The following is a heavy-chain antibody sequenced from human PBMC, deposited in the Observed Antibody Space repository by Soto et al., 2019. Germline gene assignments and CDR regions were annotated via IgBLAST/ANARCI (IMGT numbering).Heavy chain of an antibody. J-gene: IGHJ5*02. CDR2: IRSKANSYAT. CDR3: TRDIVVVPTGGFHSWFDP. Sequence: VGSLRLSCAASVLTFSGSAMHWVRQSSGKGLEWVGRIRSKANSYATEYAASAKGRFTITRDDSKNTAYLRMNSLKTEDTAVYYCTRDIVVVPTGGFHSWFDPWGERTLVTVSS. D-gene: IGHD2-2*01. CDR1: VLTFSGSA. V-gene: IGHV3-73*01.